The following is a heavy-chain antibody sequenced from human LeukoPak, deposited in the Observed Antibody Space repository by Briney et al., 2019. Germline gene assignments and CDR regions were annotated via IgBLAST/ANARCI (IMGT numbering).Heavy chain of an antibody. CDR3: ARGNNGVGYSYGFGNYFDY. V-gene: IGHV3-53*01. D-gene: IGHD5-18*01. Sequence: GGSLRLSCAASGFTFSSYWMHWVRQAPGKGLECVSLIYSGGSTYYADSVKGRFTISGDNSKNTLYLKMNSLRAEDTAVYYCARGNNGVGYSYGFGNYFDYWGQGTLVTVSS. CDR1: GFTFSSYW. CDR2: IYSGGST. J-gene: IGHJ4*02.